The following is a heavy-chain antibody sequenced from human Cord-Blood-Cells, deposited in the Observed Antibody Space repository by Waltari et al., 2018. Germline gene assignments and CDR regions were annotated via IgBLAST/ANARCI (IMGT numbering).Heavy chain of an antibody. CDR2: ISYSGST. CDR3: ARRDGYNYYYYGMDV. Sequence: QLQLQESGPGLVKPSETLSLTCTVSGGSISSSSYYWGWIRQPPGKGLEWIGSISYSGSTYYNPSLKSRVTISVDTSKNQFSLKLSSVTAADTAVYYCARRDGYNYYYYGMDVWGQGTTVTVSS. CDR1: GGSISSSSYY. D-gene: IGHD5-12*01. J-gene: IGHJ6*02. V-gene: IGHV4-39*01.